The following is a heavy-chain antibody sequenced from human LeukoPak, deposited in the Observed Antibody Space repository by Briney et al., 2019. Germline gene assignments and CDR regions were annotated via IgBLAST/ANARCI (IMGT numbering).Heavy chain of an antibody. CDR2: INHSGST. Sequence: SETLSLTCAVYGGSFSGYYWSWIRQPPGKGLEWIGEINHSGSTNYNPSLKSRVTISVDTSENQFSLKLSSVTAADTAVYYCARKSHTYYDFWSGYSSAAYYGMDVWGQGTTVTVSS. D-gene: IGHD3-3*01. CDR3: ARKSHTYYDFWSGYSSAAYYGMDV. J-gene: IGHJ6*02. V-gene: IGHV4-34*01. CDR1: GGSFSGYY.